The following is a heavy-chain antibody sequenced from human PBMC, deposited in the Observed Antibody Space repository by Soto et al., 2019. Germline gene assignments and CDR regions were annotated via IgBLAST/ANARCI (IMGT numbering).Heavy chain of an antibody. CDR2: ISYDGSNK. J-gene: IGHJ4*02. Sequence: GGSLRLSCAASGFTFSSYAMHWVRQAPGKVLEWVALISYDGSNKYYADSVKRRFTISRDNSKNTLYLQMNSLRAEDTAMYYCAKDAPCYYDSSGYYGPFDYWGQGTLVTVSS. CDR3: AKDAPCYYDSSGYYGPFDY. V-gene: IGHV3-30*04. D-gene: IGHD3-22*01. CDR1: GFTFSSYA.